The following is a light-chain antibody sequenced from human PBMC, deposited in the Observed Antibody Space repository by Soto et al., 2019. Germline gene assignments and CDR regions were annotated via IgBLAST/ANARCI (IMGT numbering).Light chain of an antibody. Sequence: TLNQPRAGSGSPGQSVPISFNGTSSDVGGYNYVSWYQQHPGKAPKLMIYDVTKRPSGVPDRFSGSKSGNTASLTISGLQAEDEADYYCCSSAGSYPSIFGTGTKVTVL. J-gene: IGLJ1*01. CDR1: SSDVGGYNY. V-gene: IGLV2-11*01. CDR3: CSSAGSYPSI. CDR2: DVT.